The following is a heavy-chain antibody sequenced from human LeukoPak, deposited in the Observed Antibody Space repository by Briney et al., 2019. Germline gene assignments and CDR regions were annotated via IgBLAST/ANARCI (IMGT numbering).Heavy chain of an antibody. CDR1: GVSISSYY. CDR3: ARGLMMAVAGRGEFHY. Sequence: PSETLPLTCIVSGVSISSYYWSWIRQPPGKGLEWIGYIYYSGSTNYNPSLKSRVTISVDTSKNQFSLKLSSVTAAVTAVYYCARGLMMAVAGRGEFHYWGQGTLVTVSS. J-gene: IGHJ4*02. V-gene: IGHV4-59*01. CDR2: IYYSGST. D-gene: IGHD6-13*01.